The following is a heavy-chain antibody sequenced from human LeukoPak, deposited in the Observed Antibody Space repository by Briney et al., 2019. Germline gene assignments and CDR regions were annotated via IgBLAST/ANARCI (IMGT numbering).Heavy chain of an antibody. CDR2: IDSSGGGT. CDR3: AKAAGSGWSQDYFDH. D-gene: IGHD6-19*01. J-gene: IGHJ4*02. V-gene: IGHV3-23*01. CDR1: GFTFSICA. Sequence: GGSLRLSCAASGFTFSICAMGWVRQAPGKGLEWVSLIDSSGGGTYYTDSVKGRFTISRDNSKNMLYLQMNSLRAEDTAIFYCAKAAGSGWSQDYFDHWGRGTLVTVSS.